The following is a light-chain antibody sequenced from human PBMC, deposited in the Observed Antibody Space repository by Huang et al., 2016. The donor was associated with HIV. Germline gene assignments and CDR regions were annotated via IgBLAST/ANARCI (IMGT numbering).Light chain of an antibody. V-gene: IGKV4-1*01. Sequence: IVMTQSPDSLAVSLGERATINCKSSHSILNPFNNKNYLGWYQQRPGQPPKLLISGAYTRESGVPDRVSGSGSGTNFTLTISSLQAEDVAIYYCQQYCFTPMTFGPGTNVEIK. J-gene: IGKJ3*01. CDR3: QQYCFTPMT. CDR1: HSILNPFNNKNY. CDR2: GAY.